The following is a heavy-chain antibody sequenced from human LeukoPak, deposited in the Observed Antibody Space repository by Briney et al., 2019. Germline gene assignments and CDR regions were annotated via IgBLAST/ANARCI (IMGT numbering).Heavy chain of an antibody. Sequence: PGGSLRLSCAASGFTFSSYAMSWVRQAPGKGLEWVSAISGSGGSTYYADSVKGRFTISRDNSKNTLYLQMNSLRAEDTAVYYCARDAHRMVRGVIREYYYGMDVWGQGTTVTVSS. J-gene: IGHJ6*02. D-gene: IGHD3-10*01. CDR2: ISGSGGST. V-gene: IGHV3-23*01. CDR3: ARDAHRMVRGVIREYYYGMDV. CDR1: GFTFSSYA.